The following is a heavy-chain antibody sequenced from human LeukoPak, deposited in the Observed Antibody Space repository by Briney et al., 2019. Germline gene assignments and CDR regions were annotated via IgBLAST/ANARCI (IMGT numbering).Heavy chain of an antibody. Sequence: GGSLRLSCAASGFTFSSYAMSWVRQPPGKGLEWVSAISGSGGSTYYADSVKGRFTISRDNSKNTLYLQMNSLRAEDTAVYYCAKFRDSGGPRGGFDPWGQGTLVTVSS. V-gene: IGHV3-23*01. CDR3: AKFRDSGGPRGGFDP. CDR2: ISGSGGST. D-gene: IGHD3-22*01. J-gene: IGHJ5*02. CDR1: GFTFSSYA.